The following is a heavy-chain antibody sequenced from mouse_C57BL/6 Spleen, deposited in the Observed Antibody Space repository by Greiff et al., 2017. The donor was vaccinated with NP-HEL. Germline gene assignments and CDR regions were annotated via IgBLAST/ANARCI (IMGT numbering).Heavy chain of an antibody. D-gene: IGHD1-1*01. CDR2: IYPRDGST. Sequence: QVQLKESGPELVKPGASVKLSCKASGYTFTSYDINWVKQRPGQGLEWIGWIYPRDGSTKYNEKFKGKATLTVDTSSSTAYMELHSLTSEDSAVYFCARRITTVVATRAMDYWGQGTSVTVSS. J-gene: IGHJ4*01. CDR3: ARRITTVVATRAMDY. CDR1: GYTFTSYD. V-gene: IGHV1-85*01.